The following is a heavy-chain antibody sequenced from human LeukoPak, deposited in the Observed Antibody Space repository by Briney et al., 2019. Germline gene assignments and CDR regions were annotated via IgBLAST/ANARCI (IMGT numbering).Heavy chain of an antibody. V-gene: IGHV3-74*01. Sequence: GGSLRLSCAASGFTFTNYWMHWVRQAPGEGLVWVSRINSDGSVTRYADSVKGRFTISRDNAKNTVFLQMNSPRTEDTAVYYCARDRGALDYWGQGTLVTVSS. CDR3: ARDRGALDY. J-gene: IGHJ4*02. D-gene: IGHD1-26*01. CDR1: GFTFTNYW. CDR2: INSDGSVT.